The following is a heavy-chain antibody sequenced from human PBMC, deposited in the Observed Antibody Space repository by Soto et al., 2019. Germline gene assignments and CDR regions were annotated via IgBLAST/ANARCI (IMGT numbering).Heavy chain of an antibody. D-gene: IGHD3-9*01. CDR3: ARAPGYYDILTGYYKPTYFDY. Sequence: TSETLSLTCTVSGGSISSGGYYWSWIRQHPGKGLEWIGYIYYSGSTYYNPSLKSRVTISVDTSKNQFSLKLSSVTAADTAVYYCARAPGYYDILTGYYKPTYFDYWGQGTLVTVSS. CDR2: IYYSGST. CDR1: GGSISSGGYY. V-gene: IGHV4-31*03. J-gene: IGHJ4*02.